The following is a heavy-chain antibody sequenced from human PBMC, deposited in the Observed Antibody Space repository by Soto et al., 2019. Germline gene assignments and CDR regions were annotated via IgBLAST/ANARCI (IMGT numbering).Heavy chain of an antibody. CDR2: IIPLFGKA. D-gene: IGHD1-1*01. V-gene: IGHV1-69*14. CDR3: TVPTTGMFYFDY. Sequence: HVQLVQSGAEVKKPGSSVKVSCKASGGTFSTYAITWVRQAPGQGLEWMGGIIPLFGKANYAQKFQGRVTITADTSTSTAYLELSSLRSDDTALYYCTVPTTGMFYFDYWGQGTLITVSS. J-gene: IGHJ4*02. CDR1: GGTFSTYA.